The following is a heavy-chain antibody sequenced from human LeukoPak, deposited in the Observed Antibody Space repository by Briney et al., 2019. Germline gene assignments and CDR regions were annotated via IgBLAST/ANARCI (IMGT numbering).Heavy chain of an antibody. CDR1: GGSISSISYY. CDR3: ARRNYYDSSGYSEY. V-gene: IGHV4-39*07. Sequence: SETLSLTCTVSGGSISSISYYWGWIRQPPGRGLEWIGNIYYSGSTNYNPSPKSRVTTSVDTSKNQFSLKLSSVTAADTAVYYCARRNYYDSSGYSEYWGQGTLVTVSS. J-gene: IGHJ4*02. D-gene: IGHD3-22*01. CDR2: IYYSGST.